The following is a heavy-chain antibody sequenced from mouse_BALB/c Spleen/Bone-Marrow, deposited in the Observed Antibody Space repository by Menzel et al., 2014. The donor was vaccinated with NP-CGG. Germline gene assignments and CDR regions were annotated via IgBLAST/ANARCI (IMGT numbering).Heavy chain of an antibody. CDR1: GFNIKDTY. Sequence: EVKLQESGAELVKPGASVKLSCTASGFNIKDTYMHWVKQRPEQGLEWIGRIDPANGNTKYDPKFQGKATITADTSSNTAYLQLSSLTSEDTAVYYCASYDYGYYFDYGGQGTTLTVSS. CDR3: ASYDYGYYFDY. CDR2: IDPANGNT. D-gene: IGHD2-4*01. J-gene: IGHJ2*01. V-gene: IGHV14-3*02.